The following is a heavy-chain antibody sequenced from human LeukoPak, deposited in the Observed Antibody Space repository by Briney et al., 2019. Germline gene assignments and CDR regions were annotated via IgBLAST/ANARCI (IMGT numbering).Heavy chain of an antibody. CDR1: GYTFTGYY. J-gene: IGHJ4*02. D-gene: IGHD3-10*01. CDR2: INPNSGGT. CDR3: AKEEYYYGSGSRRYYFDY. V-gene: IGHV1-2*02. Sequence: ASVKVSCKASGYTFTGYYMHWVRQAPGQGLEWMGWINPNSGGTNYAQRFQGRVTMTRDTSITTAYMELSRLRSDDTAVYYCAKEEYYYGSGSRRYYFDYWGQGTLVTVSS.